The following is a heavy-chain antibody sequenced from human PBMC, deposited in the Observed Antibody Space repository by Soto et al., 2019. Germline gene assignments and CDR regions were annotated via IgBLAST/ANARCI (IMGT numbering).Heavy chain of an antibody. CDR2: INPSGGST. CDR3: ARDQVEVPSALYYFDY. J-gene: IGHJ4*02. V-gene: IGHV1-46*03. Sequence: QVQLVQSGAEVKKPGASVKVACKASGYTFTRHYIHWVRQAPGQGPEWMGIINPSGGSTSYAQKFQGRLTVTRDTSTSTVYMELTGLRSEDTAVYYCARDQVEVPSALYYFDYWGQGTLVTVSS. D-gene: IGHD2-2*01. CDR1: GYTFTRHY.